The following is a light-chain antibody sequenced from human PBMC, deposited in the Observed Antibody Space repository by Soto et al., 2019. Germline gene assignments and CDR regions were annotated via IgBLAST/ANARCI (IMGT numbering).Light chain of an antibody. CDR3: CSYAGRITVV. J-gene: IGLJ2*01. CDR1: RSDVGGYNL. V-gene: IGLV2-23*01. CDR2: DDI. Sequence: QSGLTQTASVSGSPGQSITMSCTGTRSDVGGYNLVSWYQLHPGRAPKLLIHDDIKRPSGVSDRFSGSKSGNTASLTISGLQAEDEADYYCCSYAGRITVVFGGGTQLTVL.